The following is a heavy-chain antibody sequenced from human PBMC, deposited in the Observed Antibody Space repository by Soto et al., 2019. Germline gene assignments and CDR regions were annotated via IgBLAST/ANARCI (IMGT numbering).Heavy chain of an antibody. CDR3: ARVGSSEIVAATDYFDY. CDR2: INPGGDSA. Sequence: GASVKVSCKASGYTFSSYYIHWVRQAPCQVLEWLGVINPGGDSAGYAQKFKGRVTMTRDTSTSTVYMEVSSLRSEDTAVYYCARVGSSEIVAATDYFDYWGQGTLVTVSS. J-gene: IGHJ4*02. D-gene: IGHD6-19*01. CDR1: GYTFSSYY. V-gene: IGHV1-46*01.